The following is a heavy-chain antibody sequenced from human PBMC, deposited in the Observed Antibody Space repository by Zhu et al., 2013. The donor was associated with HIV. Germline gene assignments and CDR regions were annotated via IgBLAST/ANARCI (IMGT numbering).Heavy chain of an antibody. J-gene: IGHJ3*01. CDR3: ARAQRQAAAGTAKYAFDY. CDR1: GGTFSSYA. V-gene: IGHV1-69*12. CDR2: IIPIFGIA. D-gene: IGHD6-13*01. Sequence: QVQLVQSGAEVKKPGSSVKVSCKASGGTFSSYAISWVRQAPGQGLEWMGWIIPIFGIANYAQKFQGRVTITADESTSTAYMELSSLRSEDTAVYYXARAQRQAAAGTAKYAFDYLGQGTMVTXLQ.